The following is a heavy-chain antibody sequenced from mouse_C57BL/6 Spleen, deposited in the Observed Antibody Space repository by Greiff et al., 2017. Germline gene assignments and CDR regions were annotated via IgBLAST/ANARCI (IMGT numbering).Heavy chain of an antibody. V-gene: IGHV1-54*01. J-gene: IGHJ2*01. CDR1: GYAFTNYL. D-gene: IGHD1-1*01. CDR2: INPGSGGT. Sequence: VQLQQSGAELVRPGTSVKVSCKASGYAFTNYLIEWVKQRPGQGLEWIGVINPGSGGTNYNEKFKSKATLTADKSSSTAYMQLSSLTSEDSAVYFCARKDGSSYFDYWGQGTTLTVSS. CDR3: ARKDGSSYFDY.